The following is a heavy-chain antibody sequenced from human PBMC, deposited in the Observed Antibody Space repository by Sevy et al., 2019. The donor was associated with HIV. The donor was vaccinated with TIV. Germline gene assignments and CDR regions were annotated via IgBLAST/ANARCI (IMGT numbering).Heavy chain of an antibody. V-gene: IGHV3-49*04. CDR1: GFTFGDYA. J-gene: IGHJ4*02. CDR3: TRWKGLQSIFDY. Sequence: GGSLRLSCTTSGFTFGDYAMNWVRQAPGKCLEWVAFLKSKADGGTVDHAASVKGRFTISRDDSKSMAYLQMNDLTTEDTGVYYCTRWKGLQSIFDYWGQGALVTVSS. CDR2: LKSKADGGTV. D-gene: IGHD1-1*01.